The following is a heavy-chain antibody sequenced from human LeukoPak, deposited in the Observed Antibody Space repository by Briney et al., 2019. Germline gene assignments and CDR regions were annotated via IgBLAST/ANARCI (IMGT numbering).Heavy chain of an antibody. D-gene: IGHD3-22*01. V-gene: IGHV4-59*12. J-gene: IGHJ4*02. Sequence: PSETLSLTCTVSGGSISNYYWTWIRQPPGKGLEWIGYIYYSGSTYYNPSLKSRVTISVDTSKNQFSLKLSSVTAADTAVYYCATATEYYYDSSGYYKPLPYYFDYWGQGTLVTVSS. CDR2: IYYSGST. CDR3: ATATEYYYDSSGYYKPLPYYFDY. CDR1: GGSISNYY.